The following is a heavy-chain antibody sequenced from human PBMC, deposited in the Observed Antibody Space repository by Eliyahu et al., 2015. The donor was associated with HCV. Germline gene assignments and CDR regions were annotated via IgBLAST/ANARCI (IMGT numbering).Heavy chain of an antibody. D-gene: IGHD3-22*01. CDR3: ARASTYYYDSSGYYYAWNAFDI. J-gene: IGHJ3*02. CDR2: IWYDGSNK. CDR1: GFTFXRLG. Sequence: QVQLVESGGGVVQPGXSLXLXCAAXGFTFXRLGLXWVRQAPGKGLGWVXVIWYDGSNKYYADSVKGRFTISRDNSKNTLYLQMNSLRAEDTAVYYCARASTYYYDSSGYYYAWNAFDIWGQGTMVTVSS. V-gene: IGHV3-33*01.